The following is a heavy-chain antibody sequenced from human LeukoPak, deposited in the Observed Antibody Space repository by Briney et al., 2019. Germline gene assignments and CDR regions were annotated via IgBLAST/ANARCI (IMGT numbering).Heavy chain of an antibody. V-gene: IGHV3-21*01. CDR3: ARASGYYSKYYFDY. J-gene: IGHJ4*02. CDR1: GFTFSSYS. CDR2: ISSSSSYI. Sequence: GGSLRLSCAASGFTFSSYSMNWVRQAPGKGLEWVSSISSSSSYIYYAGSVKGRFTISRDNAKNSLYLQMNSLRAEDTAVYYCARASGYYSKYYFDYCGQGTLVTVSS. D-gene: IGHD3-22*01.